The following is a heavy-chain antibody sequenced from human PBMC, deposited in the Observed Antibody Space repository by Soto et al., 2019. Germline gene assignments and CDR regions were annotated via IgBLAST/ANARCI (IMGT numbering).Heavy chain of an antibody. D-gene: IGHD2-15*01. Sequence: QVQLVQSGAEVKKPGASVKVSCKASGYTFTSYDINWVRQATGQGLEWMGWMNPNSGNTGYAQKFQGRVTMTRNTSISTAYMELSSLRSEYTAVYYCARQGYCSGGSCYSLDYWGQGTLVTVSS. J-gene: IGHJ4*02. CDR1: GYTFTSYD. CDR3: ARQGYCSGGSCYSLDY. CDR2: MNPNSGNT. V-gene: IGHV1-8*01.